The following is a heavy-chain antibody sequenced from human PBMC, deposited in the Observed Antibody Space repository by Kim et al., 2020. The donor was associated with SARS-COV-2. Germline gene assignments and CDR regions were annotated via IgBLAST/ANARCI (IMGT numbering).Heavy chain of an antibody. V-gene: IGHV3-30*04. CDR2: ISYDGSNK. J-gene: IGHJ6*02. CDR3: YAGGYSSSWYQYYYYYGMDV. D-gene: IGHD6-13*01. Sequence: GGSLRLSCAASGFTFSSYAMHWVRQAPGKGLEWVAVISYDGSNKYYADSVKGRFTISRDNSKNTLYLQMNSLRAEDTAVYYCYAGGYSSSWYQYYYYYGMDVWGQGTTVTVSS. CDR1: GFTFSSYA.